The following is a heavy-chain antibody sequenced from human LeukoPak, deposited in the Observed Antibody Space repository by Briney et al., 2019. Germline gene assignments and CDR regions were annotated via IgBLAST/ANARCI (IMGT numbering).Heavy chain of an antibody. V-gene: IGHV4-4*07. CDR1: GGSISSYY. J-gene: IGHJ4*02. D-gene: IGHD6-13*01. CDR3: ARARAGIAAAGTYFDY. Sequence: PSETLSLTCTVSGGSISSYYWSWIRQPAGKGLEWIGRIYTSGSTNYNPSLKSRVTMSVDTSKNQFSLKLSSVTAADTAVYCCARARAGIAAAGTYFDYWGQGTLVTVSS. CDR2: IYTSGST.